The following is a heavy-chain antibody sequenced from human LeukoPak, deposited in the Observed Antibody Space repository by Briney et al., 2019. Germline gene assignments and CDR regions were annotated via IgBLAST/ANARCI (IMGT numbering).Heavy chain of an antibody. CDR1: GFTFSSSW. D-gene: IGHD3-22*01. CDR2: INSDGSST. Sequence: GGSLRLSCAASGFTFSSSWMHWVRQAPGKGLVWVSRINSDGSSTTYADSVRGRFTISRDNAKNTLYLHMNSLRAEDTAVYYCARAMISGSDYWGQGTLVTVSS. V-gene: IGHV3-74*01. CDR3: ARAMISGSDY. J-gene: IGHJ4*02.